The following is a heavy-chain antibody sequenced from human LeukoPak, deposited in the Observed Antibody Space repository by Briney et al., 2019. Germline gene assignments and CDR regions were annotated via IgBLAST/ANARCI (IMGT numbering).Heavy chain of an antibody. J-gene: IGHJ5*02. CDR3: ARTAFDWPQVGGNWFDP. V-gene: IGHV3-48*03. CDR2: ISSSGSNI. CDR1: GFTFSSYS. Sequence: PGGSLRLSCAASGFTFSSYSLNWVRQAPGKGLEWISYISSSGSNIDYADSVKGRFTISGDNGKNSLFLQMNSLRVEDTAVYYCARTAFDWPQVGGNWFDPWGQGTLVTVSS. D-gene: IGHD3-9*01.